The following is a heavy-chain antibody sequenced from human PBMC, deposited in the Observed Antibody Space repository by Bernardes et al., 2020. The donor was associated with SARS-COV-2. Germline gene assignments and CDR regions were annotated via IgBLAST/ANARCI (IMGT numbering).Heavy chain of an antibody. D-gene: IGHD6-13*01. J-gene: IGHJ6*02. CDR3: AREGSSWDYYYGMDV. CDR1: GYTFTGYY. CDR2: INPNSGGT. V-gene: IGHV1-2*04. Sequence: ASVKVSCKASGYTFTGYYMHWVRQAPGQGLEWMGWINPNSGGTNYAQKFQGWVTMTRDTSISTAYMELSRLRSDDTAVYYCAREGSSWDYYYGMDVWGQGTTVTVS.